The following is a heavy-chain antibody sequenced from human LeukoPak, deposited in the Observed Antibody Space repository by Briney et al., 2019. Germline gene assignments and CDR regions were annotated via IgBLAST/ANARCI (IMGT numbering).Heavy chain of an antibody. J-gene: IGHJ6*02. D-gene: IGHD3-3*01. Sequence: GGSLRLSCAASGFTFSSYSMNWVRQAPGKGLEWVSSISSSSSYIYYADSVKGRFTISRDNAKNSLYLQMNSLRAEDTAVYYCARAPSYYDFWSGFSATRMDVWGQGTTVTVSS. V-gene: IGHV3-21*01. CDR2: ISSSSSYI. CDR3: ARAPSYYDFWSGFSATRMDV. CDR1: GFTFSSYS.